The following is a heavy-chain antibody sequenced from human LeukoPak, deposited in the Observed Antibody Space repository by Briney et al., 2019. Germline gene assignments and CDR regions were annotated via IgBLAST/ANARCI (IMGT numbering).Heavy chain of an antibody. CDR1: GFTFSSYE. Sequence: TGGSLRLSCAASGFTFSSYEMNWVRQAPGKGLEWVSYISSSGSTIYYADSVKGRLTISRDNAKNSLYLQMNSLRAEDTAVYYCARGWYNWNDWYWGQGTPVTVSS. CDR2: ISSSGSTI. V-gene: IGHV3-48*03. CDR3: ARGWYNWNDWY. D-gene: IGHD1-1*01. J-gene: IGHJ4*02.